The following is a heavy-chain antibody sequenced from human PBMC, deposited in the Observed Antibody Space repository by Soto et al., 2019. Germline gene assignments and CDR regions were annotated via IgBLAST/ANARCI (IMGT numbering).Heavy chain of an antibody. CDR3: VKVSTFYDILTGYYSTNFFDP. Sequence: GSLRLSCSASGFTFSEYSMHWVRQAPGKGLRYVSTISSDGGITYYADSVKGRFTISRDNSKNTLYLQMNSLRPEDTAVYYCVKVSTFYDILTGYYSTNFFDPWGQGTLVTVSS. D-gene: IGHD3-9*01. V-gene: IGHV3-64D*06. J-gene: IGHJ5*02. CDR1: GFTFSEYS. CDR2: ISSDGGIT.